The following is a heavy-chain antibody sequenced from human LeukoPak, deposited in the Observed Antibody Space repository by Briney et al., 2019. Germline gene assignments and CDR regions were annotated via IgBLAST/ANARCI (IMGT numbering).Heavy chain of an antibody. J-gene: IGHJ5*02. D-gene: IGHD3-22*01. CDR3: ARGSGTYYYDSGGYLNWFDP. Sequence: SETLSLTCTVSGGSISSSGYYWGWIRQPPGKGLEWIGTVYYTGSTYYNPSLKSRVTISEDTSRNQFSLKLNSVAAADTAVYYCARGSGTYYYDSGGYLNWFDPWGQGILVTVSS. V-gene: IGHV4-39*01. CDR2: VYYTGST. CDR1: GGSISSSGYY.